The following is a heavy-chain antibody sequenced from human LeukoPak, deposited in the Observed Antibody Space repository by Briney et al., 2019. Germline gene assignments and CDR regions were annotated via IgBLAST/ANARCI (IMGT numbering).Heavy chain of an antibody. J-gene: IGHJ3*02. D-gene: IGHD3-22*01. V-gene: IGHV1-2*02. CDR2: INPNSGGT. Sequence: ASVKVSCKASGYTFTGYYMHWVRQAPGQGLEWVGWINPNSGGTNYAQKFQGRVTMTRDTSISTAYMELSRLRSDDTAVYYCARRANSGFDAFDIWGQGTMVTVSS. CDR3: ARRANSGFDAFDI. CDR1: GYTFTGYY.